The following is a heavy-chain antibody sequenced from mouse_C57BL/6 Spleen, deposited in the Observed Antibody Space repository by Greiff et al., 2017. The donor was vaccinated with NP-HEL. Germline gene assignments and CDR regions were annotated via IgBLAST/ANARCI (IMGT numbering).Heavy chain of an antibody. J-gene: IGHJ1*03. CDR2: ISSGGSYT. D-gene: IGHD1-1*01. Sequence: DVHLVESGGDLVKPGGSLKLSCAASGFTFSSYGMSWVRQTPDKRLEWVATISSGGSYTYYPDSVKGRFTISRDNAKNTLYLQMSSLKSEDTAMYYCARPPLDYGSSYWYFDVWGTGTTVTVSS. CDR3: ARPPLDYGSSYWYFDV. CDR1: GFTFSSYG. V-gene: IGHV5-6*01.